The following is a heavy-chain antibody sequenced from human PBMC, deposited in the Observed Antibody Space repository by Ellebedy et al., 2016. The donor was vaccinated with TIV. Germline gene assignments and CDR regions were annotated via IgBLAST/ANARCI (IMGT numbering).Heavy chain of an antibody. CDR2: IYYSGST. D-gene: IGHD1-26*01. CDR1: GGSISSSSYY. V-gene: IGHV4-39*07. CDR3: ARDQVGA. Sequence: SETLSLXXTVSGGSISSSSYYWGWIRQPPGKGLEWIGSIYYSGSTYYNPSLKSRVTISVDTSKNQFSLQLSSVTAADTAVYYCARDQVGAWGQGTLVIVSS. J-gene: IGHJ4*02.